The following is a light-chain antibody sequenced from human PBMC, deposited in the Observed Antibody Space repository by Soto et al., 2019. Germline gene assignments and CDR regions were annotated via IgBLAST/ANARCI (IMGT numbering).Light chain of an antibody. CDR3: QQYDNSPLT. V-gene: IGKV3-20*01. CDR2: GAS. CDR1: QSVGSG. J-gene: IGKJ4*01. Sequence: EIVMTQSPATLSVSPGERATLSCRASQSVGSGLSWYQKKPGQAPRLLIYGASNRATGIADRFSGSGSGTDFTLTISRLEPEDFAVYYCQQYDNSPLTFGGGTKVDIK.